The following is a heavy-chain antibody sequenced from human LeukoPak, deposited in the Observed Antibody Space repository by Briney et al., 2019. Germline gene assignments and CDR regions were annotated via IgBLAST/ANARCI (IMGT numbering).Heavy chain of an antibody. CDR1: GYSFTSYW. CDR3: ARKYYYDSSGYYWPFDY. V-gene: IGHV5-51*01. Sequence: PGESLKISCKGSGYSFTSYWIGWVRQMPGKGLEWMGIIYPGDSDTRYSPSFQGQVTISADKSISTDYLQWSSLKASDTAMYYCARKYYYDSSGYYWPFDYWGQGTLVTVSS. J-gene: IGHJ4*02. CDR2: IYPGDSDT. D-gene: IGHD3-22*01.